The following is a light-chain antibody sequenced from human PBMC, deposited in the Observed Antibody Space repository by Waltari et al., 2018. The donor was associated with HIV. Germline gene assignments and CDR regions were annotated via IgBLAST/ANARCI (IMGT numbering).Light chain of an antibody. CDR2: DAS. Sequence: EIVLTQSPGTLSLSPGETATLSCRASQSVSSYLAWYQQKPGQAPRLLIYDASNRATGIPARFSGSGSGTDFTLTISSLEPEDFAVYYCQQRSNWPLTFGQGTKVEIK. CDR3: QQRSNWPLT. J-gene: IGKJ1*01. CDR1: QSVSSY. V-gene: IGKV3-11*01.